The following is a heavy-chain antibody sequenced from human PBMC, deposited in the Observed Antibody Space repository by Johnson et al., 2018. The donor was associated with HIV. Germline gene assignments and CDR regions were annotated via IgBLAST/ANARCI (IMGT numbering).Heavy chain of an antibody. CDR3: AREVDGFDI. V-gene: IGHV3-30*04. Sequence: QVQLVESGGGLVQPGGSLRLSCAASGFTFSSYAMSWVRQAPGKGLEWVAVVSYDGSERYYGDSVKGRFTISRDNSRNTLYLEMNSLRAEDTAVYYCAREVDGFDIWGQGTMVTVSS. J-gene: IGHJ3*02. CDR2: VSYDGSER. CDR1: GFTFSSYA.